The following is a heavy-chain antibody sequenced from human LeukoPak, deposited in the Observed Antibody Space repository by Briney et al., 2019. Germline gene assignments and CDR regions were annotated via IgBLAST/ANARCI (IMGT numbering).Heavy chain of an antibody. CDR1: GFTYSSYA. Sequence: GRSLRLSCAASGFTYSSYAMHWVRQAPGEAGEWVAVISYDGSNKYYADSVKGRFTISRDNSKNTLYLQMNSLRAEDTAVYYCARDRYYYGSGSYSAGMDVWGQGTMVTVSS. D-gene: IGHD3-10*01. CDR2: ISYDGSNK. J-gene: IGHJ6*02. V-gene: IGHV3-30-3*01. CDR3: ARDRYYYGSGSYSAGMDV.